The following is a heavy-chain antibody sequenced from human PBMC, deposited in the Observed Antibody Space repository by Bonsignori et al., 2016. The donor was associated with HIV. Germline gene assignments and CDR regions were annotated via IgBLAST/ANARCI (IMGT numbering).Heavy chain of an antibody. Sequence: WVRQAPGQGLEWMGWISAYNGNTNYAQKLQGRVTMTTDTSTSTAYMELRSLRSDDTAVYYCAREGVGGRDFDYWGQGTLVTVSS. J-gene: IGHJ4*02. V-gene: IGHV1-18*01. CDR2: ISAYNGNT. CDR3: AREGVGGRDFDY. D-gene: IGHD2-15*01.